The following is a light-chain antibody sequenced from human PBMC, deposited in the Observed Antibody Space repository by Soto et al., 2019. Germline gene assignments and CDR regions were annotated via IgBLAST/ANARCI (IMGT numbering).Light chain of an antibody. J-gene: IGLJ3*02. Sequence: QSALTQPASVSGSPGQSSTISCTGTSSDVGNSNRVSWYQHHPGTDPKVMIYEGIKRPSGVSIRFSGSKSGNTASLTISGLQAEDEAEYYCSSYAGSGTWVFGGGTKLTVL. CDR2: EGI. CDR3: SSYAGSGTWV. CDR1: SSDVGNSNR. V-gene: IGLV2-23*01.